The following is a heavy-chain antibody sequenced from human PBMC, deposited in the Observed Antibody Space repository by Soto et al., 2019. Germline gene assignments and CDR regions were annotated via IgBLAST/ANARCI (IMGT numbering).Heavy chain of an antibody. CDR1: GFTFTSYG. D-gene: IGHD3-9*01. CDR3: ARDVGLDSDDFFAY. V-gene: IGHV3-23*01. Sequence: VQLFASGGGSARPGGSLRLSCTASGFTFTSYGMGWVRQAPGKGLQWVSTIRGDGGQTHYTDSVKGRFSISRDNSKNTVYLQMDSLRAKDTAMYFCARDVGLDSDDFFAYWGQGTQVTVSS. J-gene: IGHJ4*02. CDR2: IRGDGGQT.